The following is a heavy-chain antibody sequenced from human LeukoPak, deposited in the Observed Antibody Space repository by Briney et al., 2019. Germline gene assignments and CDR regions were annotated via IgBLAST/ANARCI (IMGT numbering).Heavy chain of an antibody. CDR3: ARYYGSGTFDY. V-gene: IGHV4-39*07. Sequence: SETLSLTCTVSGGSFKSSLHYWGWIRQPPGKGLEWIGSIYYTGSTYYNPSLESPVTISIDTSKNQFSLKLSSVTAADTAVYYCARYYGSGTFDYWGQGTLVTVSS. J-gene: IGHJ4*02. D-gene: IGHD3-10*01. CDR2: IYYTGST. CDR1: GGSFKSSLHY.